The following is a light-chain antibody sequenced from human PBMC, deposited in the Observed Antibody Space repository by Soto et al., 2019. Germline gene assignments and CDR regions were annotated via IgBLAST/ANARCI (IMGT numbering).Light chain of an antibody. CDR1: SSDVGGYNY. CDR3: SSYTSSSIDYV. V-gene: IGLV2-14*01. CDR2: EVS. Sequence: QSALTQPASVSGSPGQSITISCTGTSSDVGGYNYVSWYQQHPGKAPKLMIYEVSNRPSGVSNRFSGSKSGNTASLTISGLQAEDEADYNCSSYTSSSIDYVFGTGTKVTVL. J-gene: IGLJ1*01.